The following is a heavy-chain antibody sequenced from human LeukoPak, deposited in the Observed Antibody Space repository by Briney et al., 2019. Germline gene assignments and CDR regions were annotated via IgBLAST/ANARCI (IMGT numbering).Heavy chain of an antibody. V-gene: IGHV4-59*01. CDR1: GGSFISYY. D-gene: IGHD4-17*01. J-gene: IGHJ4*02. CDR2: IYYSGST. Sequence: SETLSLTCTVSGGSFISYYWSWIRQAPGKGLEWIGYIYYSGSTNYNPSLKSRVTISLDTSKNQFSLKLTSVTAADTAVYYCAGDGDFRGFDYWGQGTLVTVSS. CDR3: AGDGDFRGFDY.